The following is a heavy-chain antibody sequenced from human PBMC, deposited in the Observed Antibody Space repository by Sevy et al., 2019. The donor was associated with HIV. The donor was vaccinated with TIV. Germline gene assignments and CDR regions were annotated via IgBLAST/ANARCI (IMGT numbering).Heavy chain of an antibody. CDR3: ARRTLGGWELLGSFDI. CDR1: GFPFNDHA. Sequence: GGSLRLSCAASGFPFNDHAMHWVRQVPGKGLEWVSGISWNSRNIGYADSVKGRFTISRDNAKNTLYLQMNSLRADDTAVYYCARRTLGGWELLGSFDIWGQGTMVTVSS. D-gene: IGHD2-15*01. J-gene: IGHJ3*02. V-gene: IGHV3-9*01. CDR2: ISWNSRNI.